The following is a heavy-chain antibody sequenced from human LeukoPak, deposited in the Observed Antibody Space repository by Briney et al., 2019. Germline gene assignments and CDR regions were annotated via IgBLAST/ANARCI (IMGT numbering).Heavy chain of an antibody. CDR2: ISSSSSYI. CDR3: ARDGRPYSQLDY. J-gene: IGHJ4*02. D-gene: IGHD1-1*01. Sequence: GGSLRLSCAASGFTFSSYSMNWVRQAPGKGLEWVSSISSSSSYIYYADSVKGRFTISRDNAKNSLYLQMNSLRAEDTPVYYCARDGRPYSQLDYWGQGTLVTVSS. V-gene: IGHV3-21*01. CDR1: GFTFSSYS.